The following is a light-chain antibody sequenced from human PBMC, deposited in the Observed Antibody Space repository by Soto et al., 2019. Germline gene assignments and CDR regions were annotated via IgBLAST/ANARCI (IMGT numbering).Light chain of an antibody. J-gene: IGKJ2*01. CDR2: DAS. CDR3: QQYKSYPYT. Sequence: DIQMTQSPSTVSASVGDAVTITCRASQSISTWLAWYQQKPGKAPNLLIYDASTLESGGPSGFRGSGSGTEFTLTISSLQPDDSATYYCQQYKSYPYTVGQGTKLEIK. CDR1: QSISTW. V-gene: IGKV1-5*01.